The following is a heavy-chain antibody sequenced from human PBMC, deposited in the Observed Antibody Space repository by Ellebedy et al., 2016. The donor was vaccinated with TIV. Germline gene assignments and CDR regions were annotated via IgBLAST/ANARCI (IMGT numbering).Heavy chain of an antibody. V-gene: IGHV3-53*01. CDR3: AREQSPYYDILTDSFDY. CDR1: GFTVSSNY. Sequence: GESLKISCAVSGFTVSSNYVSWARQAPGRGLEWVSVIHSGGGGTTYYADSVKGRFTISRDNSKNTLYLQMDSLRAEDTAVYYCAREQSPYYDILTDSFDYWGQGSLVTVSS. CDR2: IHSGGGGTT. J-gene: IGHJ4*02. D-gene: IGHD3-9*01.